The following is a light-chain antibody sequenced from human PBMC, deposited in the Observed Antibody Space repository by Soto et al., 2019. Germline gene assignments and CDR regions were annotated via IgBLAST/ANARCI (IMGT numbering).Light chain of an antibody. CDR1: SGHSSYA. CDR3: QTWVTGTYVV. CDR2: VNSDGRH. V-gene: IGLV4-69*02. Sequence: QSVLTQSPSASASLGASVKLTCTLSSGHSSYAIAWHQKQPEKGPRYLMKVNSDGRHIKGDGIPDRFSGSSSGDERYLTISTRQSKDEADYYCQTWVTGTYVVFGGGTKLTVL. J-gene: IGLJ2*01.